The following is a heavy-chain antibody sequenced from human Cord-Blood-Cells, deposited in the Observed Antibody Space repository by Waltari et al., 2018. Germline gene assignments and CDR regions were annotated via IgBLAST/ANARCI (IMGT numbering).Heavy chain of an antibody. J-gene: IGHJ4*02. CDR3: ARLIRQLVDY. V-gene: IGHV4-34*01. Sequence: QVQLQQWGAGLLKPSETLCLTCAVYGGSFSGYYWSWIRQPPGKGLEWIGEINHSGSTNYNPSLKSRVTISVDTSKNQFSLKLSSVTAADTAVYYCARLIRQLVDYWGQGTLVTVSS. CDR2: INHSGST. D-gene: IGHD6-6*01. CDR1: GGSFSGYY.